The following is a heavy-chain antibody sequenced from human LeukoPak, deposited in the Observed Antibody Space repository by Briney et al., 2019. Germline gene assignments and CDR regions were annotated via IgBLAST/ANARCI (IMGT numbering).Heavy chain of an antibody. V-gene: IGHV1-18*01. CDR3: ARDRVDYAQGAFDY. CDR1: GYTFTTYG. D-gene: IGHD3-16*01. J-gene: IGHJ4*02. Sequence: ASVKVSCKASGYTFTTYGITWVRQAPGQGLEWMGWISAYNGNTNYAQKLQGRVTMTTDTSTSTAYMELRSLRSDDTAVYYCARDRVDYAQGAFDYWGQGTLVTVSS. CDR2: ISAYNGNT.